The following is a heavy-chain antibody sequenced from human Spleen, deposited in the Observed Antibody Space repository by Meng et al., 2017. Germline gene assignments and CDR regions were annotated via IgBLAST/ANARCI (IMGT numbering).Heavy chain of an antibody. CDR3: ARAQLVYSFYYSMDV. D-gene: IGHD2-8*01. CDR2: ISYDGNNK. V-gene: IGHV3-30*01. CDR1: GFTFSSYS. Sequence: GGSLRLSCAASGFTFSSYSMHWVRQAPGKGLEWVAVISYDGNNKYYADSVKGRFTISRDNSKNTLYLQMNSLRAEDTAVYSCARAQLVYSFYYSMDVWGQGTSVTVSS. J-gene: IGHJ6*02.